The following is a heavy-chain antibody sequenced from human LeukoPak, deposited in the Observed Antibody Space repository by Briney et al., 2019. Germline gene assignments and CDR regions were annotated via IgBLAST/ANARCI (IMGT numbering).Heavy chain of an antibody. CDR1: GFTFSSYS. J-gene: IGHJ4*02. CDR2: ISSSSSYI. CDR3: ARKPDYYDSSGYYYVDY. D-gene: IGHD3-22*01. Sequence: GGSLRLSCAASGFTFSSYSMNWVRQAPGKGLEWVSSISSSSSYIYYADSVKGRFTISRDNAKNSLYLQMNSLRAEDTAVYYCARKPDYYDSSGYYYVDYWGQGTLVTVSS. V-gene: IGHV3-21*01.